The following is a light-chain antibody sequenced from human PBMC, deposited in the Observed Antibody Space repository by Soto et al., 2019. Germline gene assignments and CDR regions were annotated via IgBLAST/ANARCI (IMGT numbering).Light chain of an antibody. CDR1: SSDVGGYNY. J-gene: IGLJ1*01. CDR2: EVS. Sequence: QSALAQPASVSGSPGQSITISCTGTSSDVGGYNYVSWYQQHPGKAPKLIIYEVSNRPSGVSHRFSGSKSGNTASLTISGLQAEDEADYYCSSYNSSYTYVFGSGTKVTVL. V-gene: IGLV2-14*01. CDR3: SSYNSSYTYV.